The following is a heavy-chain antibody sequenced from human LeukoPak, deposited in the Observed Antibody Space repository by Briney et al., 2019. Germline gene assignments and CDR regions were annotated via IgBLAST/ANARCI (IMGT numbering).Heavy chain of an antibody. CDR2: INPDSGGT. CDR1: GYTFTGYY. CDR3: ASVYTNTMAYGMDV. Sequence: GASVKVSCRASGYTFTGYYIHWVRQAPGQGLEWMGWINPDSGGTNYAQKFQGWVTMTRDTSISAAYMELSRLRSDDTAVYYCASVYTNTMAYGMDVWGKGTTVTVSS. V-gene: IGHV1-2*04. J-gene: IGHJ6*04. D-gene: IGHD3-10*01.